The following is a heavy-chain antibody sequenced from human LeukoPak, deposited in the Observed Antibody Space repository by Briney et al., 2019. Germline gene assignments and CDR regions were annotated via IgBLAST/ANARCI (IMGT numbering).Heavy chain of an antibody. CDR3: ARRRYSSSWYVGNWFDP. J-gene: IGHJ5*02. D-gene: IGHD6-13*01. Sequence: SETLSLTCAAYGGSFSGYYWSWIRQPPGKGLEWIGEINHSGSTNYNPSLKSRVTISVDTSKNQLSLKLSSVTAADTAVYYCARRRYSSSWYVGNWFDPWGQGTLVTVSS. CDR2: INHSGST. V-gene: IGHV4-34*01. CDR1: GGSFSGYY.